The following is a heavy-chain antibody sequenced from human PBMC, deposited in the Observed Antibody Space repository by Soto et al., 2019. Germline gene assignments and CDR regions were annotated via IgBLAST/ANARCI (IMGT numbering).Heavy chain of an antibody. J-gene: IGHJ5*02. CDR3: PGGGAIVVGIAPFDL. CDR2: INAGGGYT. D-gene: IGHD2-21*01. Sequence: ASVKVSCKASGYSFTNYYMHWVRPAPGQGLEWMGTINAGGGYTTYAQRFQGRVTMTRDTSTSTVSMELSSLRYEDTALYYCPGGGAIVVGIAPFDLWGREPRVPVS. CDR1: GYSFTNYY. V-gene: IGHV1-46*03.